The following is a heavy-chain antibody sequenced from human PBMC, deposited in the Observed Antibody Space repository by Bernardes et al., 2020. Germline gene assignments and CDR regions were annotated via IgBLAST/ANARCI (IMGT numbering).Heavy chain of an antibody. V-gene: IGHV3-23*01. CDR1: GFTFSSYA. CDR2: ISGNDDGT. D-gene: IGHD6-13*01. Sequence: GGSLRLSCAASGFTFSSYAMSWVRQAPGKGLDWVSTISGNDDGTYYADSVKGRFTISRDNSKTTLYLQMNNLRAEDTAVYYCARTISGYSSSWYGSWGQGTLVTVSS. J-gene: IGHJ4*02. CDR3: ARTISGYSSSWYGS.